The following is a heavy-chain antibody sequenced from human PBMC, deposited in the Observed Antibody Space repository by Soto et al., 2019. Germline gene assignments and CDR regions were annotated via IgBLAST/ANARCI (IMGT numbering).Heavy chain of an antibody. Sequence: EVQLVESGGDLVQPGGSLRLSCGASGFIFSIYSMNWVRQAPGKGLEWVAYTXADGGTIHYADSVRGRFTISRDNAKXXXXXXXXXXXXXXXXXXXXXXXXXXSMVKRWFDPWGQGTLVTVSS. J-gene: IGHJ5*02. CDR3: XXXXXXSMVKRWFDP. D-gene: IGHD5-18*01. CDR1: GFIFSIYS. CDR2: TXADGGTI. V-gene: IGHV3-48*01.